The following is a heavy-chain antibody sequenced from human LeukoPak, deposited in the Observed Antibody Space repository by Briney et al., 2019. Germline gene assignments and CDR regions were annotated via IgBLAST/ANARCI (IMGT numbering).Heavy chain of an antibody. CDR1: GFTFGDYY. V-gene: IGHV3-64*01. Sequence: PGRSLRLSCTGSGFTFGDYYIHWVRQAPGKGLEYVSAISSNGGSTYYANSVKGRFTISRDNSKNTLYLQMGSLRAEDMAVYYCARSRSTLFNWFDPWGQGTLVTVSS. J-gene: IGHJ5*02. CDR2: ISSNGGST. CDR3: ARSRSTLFNWFDP.